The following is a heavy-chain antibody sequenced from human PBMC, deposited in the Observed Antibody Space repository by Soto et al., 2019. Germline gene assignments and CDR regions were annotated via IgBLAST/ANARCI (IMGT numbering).Heavy chain of an antibody. CDR1: GFTFSNYW. V-gene: IGHV3-74*01. CDR3: SRDDSDWFFN. J-gene: IGHJ4*02. CDR2: INTDGSST. D-gene: IGHD3-9*01. Sequence: SLRLSCAASGFTFSNYWMHWVRQAPGKGLVWVSRINTDGSSTTYADSVQGRFTISRDNSKNTLYLQMNSLESEDTAVYYCSRDDSDWFFNWGRGTLVTVSS.